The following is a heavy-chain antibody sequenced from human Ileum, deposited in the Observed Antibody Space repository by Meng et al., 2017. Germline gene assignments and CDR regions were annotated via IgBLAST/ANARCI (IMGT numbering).Heavy chain of an antibody. Sequence: GESLKISCTASGFIFGDYAMAWFRQAPGKGLEWVGFIRAKGFGGTTEYSASAKGRFFISRDDSKSNTYLQMNSLKIEDTALYYCARERGTITRVRGDVDYWGQGTLVTVSS. CDR3: ARERGTITRVRGDVDY. CDR1: GFIFGDYA. J-gene: IGHJ4*02. V-gene: IGHV3-49*03. CDR2: IRAKGFGGTT. D-gene: IGHD3-10*01.